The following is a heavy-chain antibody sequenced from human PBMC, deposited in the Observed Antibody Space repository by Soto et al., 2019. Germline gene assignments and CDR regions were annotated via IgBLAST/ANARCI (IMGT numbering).Heavy chain of an antibody. CDR2: IYYSGST. V-gene: IGHV4-39*01. D-gene: IGHD3-10*01. Sequence: SETLSLTCTVSGGSISSSSYYWGWIRQPPGKGLEWIGSIYYSGSTYYNPSLKSRVTISVDTSKNQFSLKLSSVTAADTAVYYCARQANPYYYGSGSYYQSWFDPWGQGTLVTVSS. CDR1: GGSISSSSYY. CDR3: ARQANPYYYGSGSYYQSWFDP. J-gene: IGHJ5*02.